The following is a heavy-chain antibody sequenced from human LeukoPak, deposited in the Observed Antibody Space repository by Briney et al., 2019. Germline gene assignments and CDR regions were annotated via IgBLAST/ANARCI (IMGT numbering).Heavy chain of an antibody. V-gene: IGHV1-18*01. D-gene: IGHD3-9*01. J-gene: IGHJ4*02. CDR2: ISAYNDNT. CDR1: GYTFTSYG. CDR3: ARVHYDILTGYSYFDY. Sequence: ASVTVSCKASGYTFTSYGISWVRQAPGQGLEGMGWISAYNDNTDYAQKLQGRVTMTTDTSTSTAYMELRSLRSDDTAVYYCARVHYDILTGYSYFDYWGQGTLVTVSS.